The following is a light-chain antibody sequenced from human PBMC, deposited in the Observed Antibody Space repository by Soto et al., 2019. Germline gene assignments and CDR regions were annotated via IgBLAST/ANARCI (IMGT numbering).Light chain of an antibody. Sequence: IVLTQSPGTLSLSPGERATLSCRASQSVSSGYLAWYQQKPGQAPRLLIYGASSRATGIPDRFSGSGSGTDFTLTISRLEPEDFAGYHCQQYSSSPLTFGGGTKV. CDR2: GAS. J-gene: IGKJ4*01. V-gene: IGKV3-20*01. CDR3: QQYSSSPLT. CDR1: QSVSSGY.